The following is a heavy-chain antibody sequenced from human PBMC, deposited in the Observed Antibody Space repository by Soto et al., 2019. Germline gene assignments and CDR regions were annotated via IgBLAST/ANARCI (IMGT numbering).Heavy chain of an antibody. J-gene: IGHJ4*02. Sequence: EVQLVESGGGLVQPGRSLRLSCAASGFTFDDYAMHWVRQAPGKGLEWVSGISWNSGSIGYADSVKGRFTISRDNAKNSLYLQMNSLRAEDTALYYCAKELLYSSSWYKGYFDYWGQGTLVTVSS. V-gene: IGHV3-9*01. CDR1: GFTFDDYA. CDR3: AKELLYSSSWYKGYFDY. CDR2: ISWNSGSI. D-gene: IGHD6-13*01.